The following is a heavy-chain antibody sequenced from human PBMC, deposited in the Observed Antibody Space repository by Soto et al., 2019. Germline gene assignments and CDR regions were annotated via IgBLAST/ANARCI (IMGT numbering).Heavy chain of an antibody. CDR1: GDSFSSYS. D-gene: IGHD1-26*01. V-gene: IGHV1-69*12. Sequence: QVQLVQSGAEVKEPGSSVRVSCKASGDSFSSYSFSWVRQAPGQGLEWVGGFSPIFGTANYAQNFLLRLTSTADESTSTAYMELSSLTFEDTAVYYCARGVTSGSFPPFDYWGQGTLVTVSS. J-gene: IGHJ4*02. CDR3: ARGVTSGSFPPFDY. CDR2: FSPIFGTA.